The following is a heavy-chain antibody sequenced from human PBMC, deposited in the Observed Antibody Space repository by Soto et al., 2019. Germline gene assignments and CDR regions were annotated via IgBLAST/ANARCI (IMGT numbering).Heavy chain of an antibody. Sequence: GGSLRLSCAASGFTFSSYGMHWVRQAPGKGLEWVAVISYDGSNKYYADSVKGRFTISRDNSKNTLYLQMNSLRAEDTAVYYCAKDQGLYDILTGYYHPNDYWGQGTLVTVSS. CDR1: GFTFSSYG. CDR3: AKDQGLYDILTGYYHPNDY. D-gene: IGHD3-9*01. V-gene: IGHV3-30*18. J-gene: IGHJ4*02. CDR2: ISYDGSNK.